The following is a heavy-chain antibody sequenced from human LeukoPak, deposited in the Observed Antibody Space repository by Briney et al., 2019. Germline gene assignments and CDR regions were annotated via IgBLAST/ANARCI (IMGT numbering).Heavy chain of an antibody. CDR2: ITAYNDNT. J-gene: IGHJ4*02. V-gene: IGHV1-18*01. D-gene: IGHD3-22*01. CDR3: ARGFPPRRFYDSSGYYSYYFDY. Sequence: GASVKVSCKASGYTFTSYGISWVRQAPGQGLEWMGWITAYNDNTYYAQKLQGRVTMTTDTSTSTAYMELRSLRSDDTAVYYCARGFPPRRFYDSSGYYSYYFDYWGQGTLVTVSS. CDR1: GYTFTSYG.